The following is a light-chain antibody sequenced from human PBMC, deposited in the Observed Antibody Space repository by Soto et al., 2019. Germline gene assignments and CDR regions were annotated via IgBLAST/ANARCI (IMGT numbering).Light chain of an antibody. CDR1: QGISSA. V-gene: IGKV1-13*02. J-gene: IGKJ5*01. CDR3: QQLNSYPFT. Sequence: AIHLTQSPSSLSASVGDRVTITCRASQGISSALAWYQHKPGRPPRVLIYDASSLQSGVPSRFSGSESGTDCTLTISSLQPGDSATYYCQQLNSYPFTFGQGTRLEIK. CDR2: DAS.